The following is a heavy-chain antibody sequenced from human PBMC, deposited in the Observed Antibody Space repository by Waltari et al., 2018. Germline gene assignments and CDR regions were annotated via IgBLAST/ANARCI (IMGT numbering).Heavy chain of an antibody. CDR3: ARGPTDLVRAARPYYFDY. D-gene: IGHD6-6*01. J-gene: IGHJ4*02. V-gene: IGHV1-69*01. CDR1: GGTFSSYA. CDR2: IIPIFGTA. Sequence: QVQLVQSGAEVKTPGSSVKVSCKASGGTFSSYAISWVRQAPGQGLEWMGGIIPIFGTANYAQKFQGRVTITADESTSTAYMELSSLRSEDTAVYYCARGPTDLVRAARPYYFDYWGQGTLVTVSS.